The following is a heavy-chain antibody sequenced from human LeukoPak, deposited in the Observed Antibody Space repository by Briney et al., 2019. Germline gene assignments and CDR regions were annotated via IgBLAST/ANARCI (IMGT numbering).Heavy chain of an antibody. CDR3: ARGGRFLEY. CDR1: GFTYRNYW. J-gene: IGHJ4*02. Sequence: GGSLRLSCAASGFTYRNYWMSWVRQAPGKGLEWVSSINGGSNYIYYADSLQGRFTISRDNAKNSLYLQMNSLRAEDTAVYYCARGGRFLEYWGRGTLVTVSS. CDR2: INGGSNYI. D-gene: IGHD3-3*01. V-gene: IGHV3-21*01.